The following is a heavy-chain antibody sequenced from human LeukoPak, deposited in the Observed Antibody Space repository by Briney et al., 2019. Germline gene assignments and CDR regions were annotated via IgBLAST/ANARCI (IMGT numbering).Heavy chain of an antibody. CDR1: GGSISSYY. V-gene: IGHV4-59*01. CDR3: ARGGYYVSVNDFRFDP. Sequence: ASETLSLTCTVSGGSISSYYWSWLRQSPGKGRECIGYIHYTGSTNYNPSLQSPVTISVETSKHQFSLKLKSVTAADTAVYYCARGGYYVSVNDFRFDPWGQGTLVTVSS. CDR2: IHYTGST. D-gene: IGHD3-10*01. J-gene: IGHJ5*02.